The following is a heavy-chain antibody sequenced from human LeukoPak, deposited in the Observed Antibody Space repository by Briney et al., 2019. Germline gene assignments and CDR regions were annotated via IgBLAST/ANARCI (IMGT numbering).Heavy chain of an antibody. Sequence: GESLKISCKGFGYRFTTYWIGWVRQMPGKGLEWMGIIYPGDSNTRYSPSFQGQVTIPADKSVSTVYLQWSSLKASDTAMYYCARLAFCTNAVCFSNYYYSTDVWGRGTTVTVSS. CDR1: GYRFTTYW. V-gene: IGHV5-51*01. CDR3: ARLAFCTNAVCFSNYYYSTDV. D-gene: IGHD2-8*01. J-gene: IGHJ6*03. CDR2: IYPGDSNT.